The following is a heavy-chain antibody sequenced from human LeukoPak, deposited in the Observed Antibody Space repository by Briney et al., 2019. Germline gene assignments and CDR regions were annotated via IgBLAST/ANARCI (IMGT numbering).Heavy chain of an antibody. J-gene: IGHJ4*02. CDR1: GDSISSSSYY. Sequence: SETLSLTCTVSGDSISSSSYYWSWIRQPAGKGLEWIGRIYNSGSTNYSPSLKSRVTMSVDTSKNQFSLNLSSVTAADTAVYYCAREVSSSSSRYFDYWGQGTLVTVSS. V-gene: IGHV4-61*02. CDR3: AREVSSSSSRYFDY. D-gene: IGHD6-6*01. CDR2: IYNSGST.